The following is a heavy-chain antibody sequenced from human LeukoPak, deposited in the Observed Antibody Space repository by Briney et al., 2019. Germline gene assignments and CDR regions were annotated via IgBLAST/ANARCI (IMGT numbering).Heavy chain of an antibody. Sequence: GGSLRLSCAASGFTVSSNYMSWVRQAPGKGLEWVSVIYSGGSTYYADSVKGRFTISRDNSKNTLYLQMNSLRAEDTAVYYCARMRWFGEPYYFDYWGQGTPVTVSS. D-gene: IGHD3-10*01. CDR1: GFTVSSNY. V-gene: IGHV3-53*01. J-gene: IGHJ4*02. CDR3: ARMRWFGEPYYFDY. CDR2: IYSGGST.